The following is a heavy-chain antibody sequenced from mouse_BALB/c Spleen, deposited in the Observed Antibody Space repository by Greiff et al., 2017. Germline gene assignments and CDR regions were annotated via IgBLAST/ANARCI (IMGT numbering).Heavy chain of an antibody. J-gene: IGHJ1*01. V-gene: IGHV5-9-3*01. D-gene: IGHD2-3*01. CDR3: ARAGYDGRSWYFDV. Sequence: EVQGVESGGGLVKPGGSLKLSCAASGFTFSSYAMSWVRQTPEKRLEWVATISSGSSTIYYADTVKGRFTISRDNPKNTLFLQMTSLRSEDTAMYYCARAGYDGRSWYFDVWGAGTTVTVSS. CDR1: GFTFSSYA. CDR2: ISSGSSTI.